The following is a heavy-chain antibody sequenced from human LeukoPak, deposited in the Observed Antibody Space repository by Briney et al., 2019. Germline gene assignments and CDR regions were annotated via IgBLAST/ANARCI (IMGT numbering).Heavy chain of an antibody. CDR2: IIPIFGIA. V-gene: IGHV1-69*04. Sequence: GASVKVSCKASGGTFSSYAISWVRQAPGQGLEWMGRIIPIFGIANYAQKFQGRVTITADKSTSTAYMELSSLRSEDTAVYYCASGYLYGSGSYSPFDYWGQGTPVTVSS. J-gene: IGHJ4*02. D-gene: IGHD3-10*01. CDR1: GGTFSSYA. CDR3: ASGYLYGSGSYSPFDY.